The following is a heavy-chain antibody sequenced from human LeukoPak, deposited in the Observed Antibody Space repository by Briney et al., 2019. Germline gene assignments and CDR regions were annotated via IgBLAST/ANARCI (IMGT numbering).Heavy chain of an antibody. Sequence: SETLSLTCTVSGGSISSSSYYWGWIRQPPGKGLEWIGSIYYSGSTYYNPSLKSRVTISVDTSKNQFSLKLSSVTAADTAVYYCARVGDCSSTSCSIFDYWGQGTLVTVSS. D-gene: IGHD2-2*01. CDR2: IYYSGST. V-gene: IGHV4-39*07. CDR1: GGSISSSSYY. CDR3: ARVGDCSSTSCSIFDY. J-gene: IGHJ4*02.